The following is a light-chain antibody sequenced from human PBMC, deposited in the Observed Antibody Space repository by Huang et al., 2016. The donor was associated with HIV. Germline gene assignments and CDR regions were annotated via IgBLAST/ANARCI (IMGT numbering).Light chain of an antibody. J-gene: IGKJ1*01. CDR2: QAS. CDR1: QSISSW. CDR3: QQYDSYSRWT. Sequence: DIQMTQSPSTLSASVGDRVSITCRASQSISSWLAWDQQKPGKAPKLLIYQASSLQKGVPSRFSGSGSGTEFTLTISSLQPDDFATYYCQQYDSYSRWTFGQGTKVEVK. V-gene: IGKV1-5*03.